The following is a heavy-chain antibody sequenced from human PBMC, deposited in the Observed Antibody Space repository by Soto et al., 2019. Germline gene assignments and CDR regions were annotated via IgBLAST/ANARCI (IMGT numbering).Heavy chain of an antibody. J-gene: IGHJ5*02. V-gene: IGHV1-2*02. CDR1: GYTYTVYY. D-gene: IGHD1-7*01. CDR3: ARDGLTGTTTGWFDP. CDR2: INPNSGGT. Sequence: ASVKVYCKTSGYTYTVYYMHWVRQDPGQGLEWMGWINPNSGGTNYAQKFQGRVTMTRDTSISTAYMELSRLRSDDTAVYYCARDGLTGTTTGWFDPWGQGTLVTVSS.